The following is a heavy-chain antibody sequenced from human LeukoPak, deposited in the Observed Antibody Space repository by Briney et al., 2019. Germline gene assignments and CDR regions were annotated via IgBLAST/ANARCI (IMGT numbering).Heavy chain of an antibody. Sequence: PGGSLRLSCAASGFTFSDYYMSWIRQAPGKGLEWVSVIYSGGSTSYADSVKGRFTISRDNSKNTLYLQMNSLRAEDTAVYYCARFTHGGDFDYWGQGTLVTVSS. CDR1: GFTFSDYY. D-gene: IGHD2-21*01. CDR3: ARFTHGGDFDY. CDR2: IYSGGST. J-gene: IGHJ4*02. V-gene: IGHV3-66*01.